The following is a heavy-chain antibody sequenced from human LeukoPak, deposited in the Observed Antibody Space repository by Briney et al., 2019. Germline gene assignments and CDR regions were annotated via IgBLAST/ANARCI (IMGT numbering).Heavy chain of an antibody. V-gene: IGHV4-59*01. CDR2: IHYTGST. Sequence: SETLSLTCTVSGGSINSYYWSWIRQPPGKGLECIGYIHYTGSTNCNPSLKSRVTISVDTSKNQFSLKLSSVTAADTAIYYCARGGYYGSGNDFRFDPWGQGTLVTVSS. CDR3: ARGGYYGSGNDFRFDP. CDR1: GGSINSYY. J-gene: IGHJ5*02. D-gene: IGHD3-10*01.